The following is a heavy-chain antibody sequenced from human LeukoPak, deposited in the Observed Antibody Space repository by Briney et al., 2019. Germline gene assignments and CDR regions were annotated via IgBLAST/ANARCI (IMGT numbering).Heavy chain of an antibody. J-gene: IGHJ4*02. V-gene: IGHV3-11*01. D-gene: IGHD5-24*01. CDR1: GFNFSDCY. Sequence: GGSLRLSCAASGFNFSDCYMSWIRQAPGKGLDWVSYISRSGSTVYYADSVRGRFTISRDNAKNSLYLLMNSLRAEDTAVYYCARVREKVFDYWGQGTLATVSS. CDR3: ARVREKVFDY. CDR2: ISRSGSTV.